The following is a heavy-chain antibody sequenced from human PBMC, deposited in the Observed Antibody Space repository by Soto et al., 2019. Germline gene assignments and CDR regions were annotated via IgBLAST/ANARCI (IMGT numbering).Heavy chain of an antibody. CDR2: IYYSGST. Sequence: SETLSLTCTVSGGSISSYYWSWIRQPPGKGLEWIGYIYYSGSTNYNPSLKSRVTISVDTSKNQFSLRLSSVTAADTAVYYCARGHDISFDFWSGYYPIYYYYYYMDVWGKGTTVTV. CDR1: GGSISSYY. J-gene: IGHJ6*03. V-gene: IGHV4-59*01. D-gene: IGHD3-3*01. CDR3: ARGHDISFDFWSGYYPIYYYYYYMDV.